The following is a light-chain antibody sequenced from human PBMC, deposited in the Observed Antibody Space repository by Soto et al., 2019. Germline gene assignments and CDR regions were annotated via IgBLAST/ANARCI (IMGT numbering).Light chain of an antibody. CDR2: GNG. J-gene: IGLJ2*01. Sequence: QSVLTQPPPVSGAPGQRVIISCTGSTSNIGAGSDVHWYQQIPGTAPKLLMYGNGNRPSGVPDRFSGSKSGTSASLAITGLQADDEADYYCQSYDNSLRGVVFGGGTKLTVL. V-gene: IGLV1-40*01. CDR3: QSYDNSLRGVV. CDR1: TSNIGAGSD.